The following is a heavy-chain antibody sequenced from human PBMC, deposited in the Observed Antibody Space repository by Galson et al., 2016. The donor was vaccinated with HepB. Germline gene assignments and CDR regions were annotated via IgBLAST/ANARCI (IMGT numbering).Heavy chain of an antibody. CDR3: AAPSYGVAFDI. CDR1: GLTFSKYA. J-gene: IGHJ3*02. CDR2: ITGSGDRT. D-gene: IGHD4-17*01. V-gene: IGHV3-23*01. Sequence: SLRLSCAASGLTFSKYAMTWVRQAPGSGLEWVSGITGSGDRTYYADSVKGRFTVSRDNSKNTLSLQMNSLRDEDTAVYYCAAPSYGVAFDIWGQGTMVTVSS.